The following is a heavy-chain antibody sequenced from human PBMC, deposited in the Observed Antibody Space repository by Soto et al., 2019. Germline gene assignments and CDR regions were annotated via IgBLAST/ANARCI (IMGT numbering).Heavy chain of an antibody. D-gene: IGHD2-15*01. CDR1: GGSISSSSYY. J-gene: IGHJ3*02. CDR3: AGYCSGGSCHGGYAFDI. Sequence: SETLSLTCTVSGGSISSSSYYWGWIRQPPGKGLEWIGSIYYSGSTYYNPSLKSRVTISVDTSKNQFSLKLSSVTAADTAVYYCAGYCSGGSCHGGYAFDIRGQGTMVTVSS. CDR2: IYYSGST. V-gene: IGHV4-39*01.